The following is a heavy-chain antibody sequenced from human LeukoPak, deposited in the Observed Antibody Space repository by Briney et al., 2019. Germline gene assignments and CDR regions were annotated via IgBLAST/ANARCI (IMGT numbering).Heavy chain of an antibody. CDR3: ARLGYPYGMDV. Sequence: PWGSPRLSCAASGFSVSSKYMSWVPQAPGKGLEWVSVIYSGGSTYYADSVRGRFTISRDNSKNTVDLQMNSLRAEDTAVYYCARLGYPYGMDVWGQGTTVTVSS. J-gene: IGHJ6*02. CDR1: GFSVSSKY. D-gene: IGHD1-1*01. CDR2: IYSGGST. V-gene: IGHV3-53*01.